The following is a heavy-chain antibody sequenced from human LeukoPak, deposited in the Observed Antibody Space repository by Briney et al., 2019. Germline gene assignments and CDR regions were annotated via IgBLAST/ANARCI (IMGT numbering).Heavy chain of an antibody. CDR2: ISLSTTSI. CDR1: GFTFSSYS. Sequence: GGSLRLSCAASGFTFSSYSMNWVRQAPGKGLEWISYISLSTTSIYYADSVKGRFTISRDNAKNSLYLQMNSLRAEDTAVYYCAREPTYSSSWYTTCDFWGQGTLVTVSS. CDR3: AREPTYSSSWYTTCDF. D-gene: IGHD6-13*01. J-gene: IGHJ4*02. V-gene: IGHV3-48*01.